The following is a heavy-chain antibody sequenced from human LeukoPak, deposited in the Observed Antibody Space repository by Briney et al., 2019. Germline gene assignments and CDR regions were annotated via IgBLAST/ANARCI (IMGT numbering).Heavy chain of an antibody. V-gene: IGHV4-61*02. CDR1: GGSISSGSYY. D-gene: IGHD3-3*01. J-gene: IGHJ3*02. Sequence: SETLSLTCTVSGGSISSGSYYWSWIRQPAGKGLEWFGRIYTSGSTNYNPSLKSRVTISVDTSKNQFSLKLSSVTAADTAVYYCARDGVVLDAFDIWGQGTMVTVSS. CDR3: ARDGVVLDAFDI. CDR2: IYTSGST.